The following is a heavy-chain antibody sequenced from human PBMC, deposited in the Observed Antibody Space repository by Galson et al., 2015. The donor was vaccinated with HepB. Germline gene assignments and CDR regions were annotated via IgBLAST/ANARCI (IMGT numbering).Heavy chain of an antibody. CDR2: INPSGGST. CDR1: GYTFTSYY. J-gene: IGHJ1*01. Sequence: SVKVSCKASGYTFTSYYMHWVRQAPGQGLEWMGIINPSGGSTSYAQKFQGRDTMTRDTSTSTVYMELSSLRSEDTAVYYCARGVPGKRAYYYGSSGYYLYWGQGARVTVSS. CDR3: ARGVPGKRAYYYGSSGYYLY. D-gene: IGHD3-22*01. V-gene: IGHV1-46*03.